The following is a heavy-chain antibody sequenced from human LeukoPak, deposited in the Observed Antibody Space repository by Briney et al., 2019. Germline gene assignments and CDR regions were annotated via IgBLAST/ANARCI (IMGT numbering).Heavy chain of an antibody. J-gene: IGHJ2*01. V-gene: IGHV3-23*01. Sequence: GGSLRLSCAASAFTFSSYAMSWVRQAPGKGLEWVSAVSGSGGSTYYADSVKGRFTISRDNSKDTLYLQMNSLRAEDTAVYYCAKTLRESSGREYFDLWGSGTLVTVSS. CDR3: AKTLRESSGREYFDL. CDR2: VSGSGGST. CDR1: AFTFSSYA. D-gene: IGHD6-19*01.